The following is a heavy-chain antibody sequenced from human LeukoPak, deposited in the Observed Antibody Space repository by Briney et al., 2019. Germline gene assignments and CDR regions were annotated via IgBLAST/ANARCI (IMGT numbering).Heavy chain of an antibody. V-gene: IGHV4-39*07. J-gene: IGHJ4*02. Sequence: SETLSLTCTVSGGSISSSSYYWGWIRQPPGKGLEWIGSIYYSGSTYYNPSLKSRVTISVDTSKNQFSLKLSSVTAADTAVYYCARVYYDILTGCYYFDYWGQGTLVTVSS. CDR2: IYYSGST. CDR1: GGSISSSSYY. D-gene: IGHD3-9*01. CDR3: ARVYYDILTGCYYFDY.